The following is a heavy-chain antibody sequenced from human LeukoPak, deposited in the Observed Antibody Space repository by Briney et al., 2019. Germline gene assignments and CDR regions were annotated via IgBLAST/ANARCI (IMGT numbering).Heavy chain of an antibody. CDR1: GESFSGYY. D-gene: IGHD6-13*01. V-gene: IGHV4-34*01. J-gene: IGHJ4*02. Sequence: SETLSLTCAVYGESFSGYYWSWIRQPPGKGLEWIGEINHSGSTNYNPSLKSRVTISVDTSKNQFSLKLSSVTAADTAVYYCARGTAAGKRGDFDYWGQGTLVTVSS. CDR2: INHSGST. CDR3: ARGTAAGKRGDFDY.